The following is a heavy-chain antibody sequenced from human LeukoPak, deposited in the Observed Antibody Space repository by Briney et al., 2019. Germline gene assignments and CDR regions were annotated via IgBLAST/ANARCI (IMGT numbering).Heavy chain of an antibody. CDR3: ATYSRSSGWFDP. Sequence: TGGSLRLSCAASGFTFSTYWMSWVRQAPGKGLEWVANIKEDGGEKNYVDSVKGRFTISRDNARNSLHLQMNSLGAEDTAMYYCATYSRSSGWFDPRGQGTLVTASS. J-gene: IGHJ5*02. CDR2: IKEDGGEK. V-gene: IGHV3-7*01. CDR1: GFTFSTYW. D-gene: IGHD4-11*01.